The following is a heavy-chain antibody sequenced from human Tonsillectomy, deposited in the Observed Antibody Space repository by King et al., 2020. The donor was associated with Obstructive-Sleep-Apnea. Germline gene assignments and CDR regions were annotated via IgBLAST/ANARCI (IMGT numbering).Heavy chain of an antibody. Sequence: VQLVESGGGVVQPGRSLRLSCEVSGFSFSDHGMHWVRQAPGEGLEWLAVISYDGGNIKYVDAVKGRFTVSRDNFKNTLYLQMSSLRPEDAAMYYCASDSSYASGTYYSLAHWGQGTRVTVSS. CDR3: ASDSSYASGTYYSLAH. CDR2: ISYDGGNI. D-gene: IGHD3-10*01. J-gene: IGHJ4*02. V-gene: IGHV3-30*03. CDR1: GFSFSDHG.